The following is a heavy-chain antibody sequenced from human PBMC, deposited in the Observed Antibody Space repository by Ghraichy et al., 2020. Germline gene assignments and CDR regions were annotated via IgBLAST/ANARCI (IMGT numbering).Heavy chain of an antibody. CDR1: GASISSSSNY. Sequence: SETLSLTCTVSGASISSSSNYWGWIRQPPGKGLEWIVTTHYSGNTNYNPSLKSRVTVSLDTSKNQFTLKLSSVTAADTAVYYCTRQTSDDAFDIWGQGTMVTVSS. V-gene: IGHV4-39*01. D-gene: IGHD1-26*01. CDR2: THYSGNT. J-gene: IGHJ3*02. CDR3: TRQTSDDAFDI.